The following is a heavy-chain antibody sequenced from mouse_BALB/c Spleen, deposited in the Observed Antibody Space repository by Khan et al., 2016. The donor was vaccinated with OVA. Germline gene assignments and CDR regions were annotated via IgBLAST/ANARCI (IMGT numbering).Heavy chain of an antibody. V-gene: IGHV5-6-5*01. CDR2: IGSGDSI. Sequence: EVELVESGGGLVKPGGSLKLSCAASGFTFSNYAMSWVRQSPEKRLEWVASIGSGDSIYHLDSVKGRFTISRDNARNILYLQMSSLRSEDTAMYYCARDYWFTFWGKGTLVTVSA. J-gene: IGHJ3*01. CDR1: GFTFSNYA. CDR3: ARDYWFTF.